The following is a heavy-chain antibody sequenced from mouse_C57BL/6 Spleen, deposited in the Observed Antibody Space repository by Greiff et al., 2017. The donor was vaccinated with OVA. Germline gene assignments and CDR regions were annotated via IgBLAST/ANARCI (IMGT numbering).Heavy chain of an antibody. CDR1: GFTFSDYG. D-gene: IGHD2-4*01. V-gene: IGHV5-17*01. Sequence: DVQLVESGGGLVKPGGSLKLSCAASGFTFSDYGMHWVRQAPEKGLEWVAYISSGSSTIYYADTVKGRFTISRDNAKNTLFLQMTSLRSEDTAMDYCARDDYDGLAWFAYWGKGTLVTVSA. CDR3: ARDDYDGLAWFAY. J-gene: IGHJ3*01. CDR2: ISSGSSTI.